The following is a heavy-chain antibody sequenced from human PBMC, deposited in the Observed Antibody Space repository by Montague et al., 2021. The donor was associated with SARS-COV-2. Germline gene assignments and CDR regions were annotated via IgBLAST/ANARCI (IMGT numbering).Heavy chain of an antibody. J-gene: IGHJ5*02. CDR2: IHPSGGT. D-gene: IGHD3-22*01. V-gene: IGHV4-61*02. Sequence: TLSLTRAVSGGSIITGSNVYWGRIRQSAGKGLEWIGRIHPSGGTNYNPCLKSLRTISVDSTANQFSLTLTSVTAAATAVYYCARYYYDSTGLNWFDPWGQGLLVTVSS. CDR3: ARYYYDSTGLNWFDP. CDR1: GGSIITGSNVY.